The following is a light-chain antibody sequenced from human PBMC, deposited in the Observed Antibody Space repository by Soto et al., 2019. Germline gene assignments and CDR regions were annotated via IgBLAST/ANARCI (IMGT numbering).Light chain of an antibody. V-gene: IGKV3-20*01. CDR3: QQYRTSYT. J-gene: IGKJ2*01. Sequence: EIVLTQSPGTLSLSPGERATLSCRASQSVSSSYLAWYQQKPGQAPRLLIYGASSRATGIPDRFSGSGSGTDFTLTISRVEPEDFAVYYWQQYRTSYTFGQGTKLEIK. CDR1: QSVSSSY. CDR2: GAS.